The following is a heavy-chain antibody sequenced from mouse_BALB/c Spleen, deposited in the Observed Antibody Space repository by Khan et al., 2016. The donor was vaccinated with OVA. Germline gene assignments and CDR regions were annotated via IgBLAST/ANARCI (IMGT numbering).Heavy chain of an antibody. D-gene: IGHD1-1*02. CDR1: GYTFTKYG. Sequence: QIQLVQSGPELKKPGETVKISCKASGYTFTKYGMNWVKQAPGQGLKWMGWINTYTGEPTYVDDFKGRFAFSLETSASTAYLQINDLKDEDTATYFCASGGDWYFDVWGAGTTVTVSS. CDR3: ASGGDWYFDV. J-gene: IGHJ1*01. V-gene: IGHV9-3-1*01. CDR2: INTYTGEP.